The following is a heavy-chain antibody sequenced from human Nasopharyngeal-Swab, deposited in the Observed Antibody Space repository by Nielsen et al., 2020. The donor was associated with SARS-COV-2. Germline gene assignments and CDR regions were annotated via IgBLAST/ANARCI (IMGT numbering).Heavy chain of an antibody. Sequence: WIRQPPGKGLEWVANIKQDGSEKYYVDSVKGRITISRDNARKSLYLRMNSLRAEDTAVYYCARDFLTGSTTSPLHYWGQGTLVTVSS. J-gene: IGHJ4*02. CDR2: IKQDGSEK. D-gene: IGHD7-27*01. V-gene: IGHV3-7*01. CDR3: ARDFLTGSTTSPLHY.